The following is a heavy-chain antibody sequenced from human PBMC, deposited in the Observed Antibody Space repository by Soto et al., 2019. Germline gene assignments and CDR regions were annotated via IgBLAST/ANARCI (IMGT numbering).Heavy chain of an antibody. CDR2: INASGGST. V-gene: IGHV3-23*01. Sequence: PGGPLRLSCAAPGLTLNRPAMSYVGHALANGMEWVAAINASGGSTYYADPVRGRFSISSDNAKNMVFLQMNSLRGEDTAEYHCVCGPTIFGEVWSFSYYYGMDVWGQGATVTVSS. CDR3: VCGPTIFGEVWSFSYYYGMDV. D-gene: IGHD3-3*01. J-gene: IGHJ6*02. CDR1: GLTLNRPA.